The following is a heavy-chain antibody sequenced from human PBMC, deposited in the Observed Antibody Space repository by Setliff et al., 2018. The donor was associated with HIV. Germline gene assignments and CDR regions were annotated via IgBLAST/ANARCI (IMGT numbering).Heavy chain of an antibody. J-gene: IGHJ6*03. CDR1: GDSLSDYY. Sequence: NPSETLSLTCAVSGDSLSDYYWSWIRQSPGKGLEWISYIYYSGSSSYKPSLKSRVTMSIDTPRNEFSLRLSSVTAADTAVYYCARGAFDTSDYYSNSYYFYIDVWGKGTTVTVSS. CDR2: IYYSGSS. V-gene: IGHV4-59*01. CDR3: ARGAFDTSDYYSNSYYFYIDV. D-gene: IGHD3-22*01.